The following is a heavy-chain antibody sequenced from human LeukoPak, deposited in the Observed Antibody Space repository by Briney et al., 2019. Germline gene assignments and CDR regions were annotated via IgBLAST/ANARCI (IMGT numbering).Heavy chain of an antibody. CDR2: INPNSGGT. V-gene: IGHV1-2*02. CDR3: ARVGLARYYYDSSGYSLPGY. J-gene: IGHJ4*02. Sequence: ASVKVSCKASGYTFTGYYMHWVRQAPGQGLEWMGWINPNSGGTNYAQKFQGRVTMTRDTSISTAYMELSRLRSDDTAVYYCARVGLARYYYDSSGYSLPGYWGQGTLVTVSS. CDR1: GYTFTGYY. D-gene: IGHD3-22*01.